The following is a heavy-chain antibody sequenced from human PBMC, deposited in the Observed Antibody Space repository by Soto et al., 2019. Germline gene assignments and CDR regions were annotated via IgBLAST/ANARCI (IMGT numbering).Heavy chain of an antibody. V-gene: IGHV1-69*01. J-gene: IGHJ4*02. Sequence: QVQLVQSGAEVKKPGSSVKVSCKASGGTFNDYAFSWVRQAPGQGLEWMGGIIPVFPTTNYAQKFQGRVTITADGSTNTVYMELSSLRSADTAVYYCARDREGNGGYTGADYWGQGTLVTVSS. CDR2: IIPVFPTT. CDR3: ARDREGNGGYTGADY. CDR1: GGTFNDYA. D-gene: IGHD4-17*01.